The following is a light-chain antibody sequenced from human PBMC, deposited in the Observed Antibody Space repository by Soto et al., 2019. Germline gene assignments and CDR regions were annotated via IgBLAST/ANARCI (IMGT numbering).Light chain of an antibody. CDR2: GAS. V-gene: IGKV3-20*01. CDR3: QQYNSYPLT. J-gene: IGKJ4*01. CDR1: QSVTSNY. Sequence: EVVLTQSPGTLSLSPGERATLSCRASQSVTSNYLAWYQQKPGQAPRLIIYGASSRATGIPDRFSGSGSGTDFTLTISSLQPDDFATYYCQQYNSYPLTFGGGTKVEIK.